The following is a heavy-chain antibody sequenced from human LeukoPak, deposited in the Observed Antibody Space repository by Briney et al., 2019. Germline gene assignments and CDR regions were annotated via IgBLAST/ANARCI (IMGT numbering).Heavy chain of an antibody. CDR3: AKGSSASYSHFDY. V-gene: IGHV3-23*01. CDR2: ISGSGGST. D-gene: IGHD6-19*01. Sequence: GGSLRLSCAASGFTFSSYAMSWVRQAPGKGLEWVSAISGSGGSTYYADSVKGRFTISRDNPKNTLFLQMNSLRAEDTAVYYCAKGSSASYSHFDYWGQGTLVTVSS. J-gene: IGHJ4*02. CDR1: GFTFSSYA.